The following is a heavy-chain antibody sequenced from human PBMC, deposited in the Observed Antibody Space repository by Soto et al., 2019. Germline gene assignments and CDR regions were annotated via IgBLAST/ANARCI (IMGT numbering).Heavy chain of an antibody. CDR3: ARNPVVVVAATHYLFDY. V-gene: IGHV1-3*01. CDR2: INAGNGNT. D-gene: IGHD2-15*01. J-gene: IGHJ4*02. CDR1: GYTFTSYA. Sequence: ASVKVSCKASGYTFTSYAMHWVRQAPGQRLEWMGWINAGNGNTKYSQKFQGRVTITRDTSASTAYMELSSLRSEDTAVYYCARNPVVVVAATHYLFDYWGQGTLVTVSS.